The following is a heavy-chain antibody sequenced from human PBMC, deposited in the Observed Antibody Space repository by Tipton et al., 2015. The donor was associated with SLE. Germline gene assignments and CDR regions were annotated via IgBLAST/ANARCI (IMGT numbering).Heavy chain of an antibody. Sequence: TLSLTCRVSGGAISASTYYWAWIRQAPGKGLEWIGSVSYTGSTYNNPSLKSRVTISVDTSKNHFSLKLSSVTAADTAIYYCARGRITLTTGYFDPGGQGSLVTFSS. CDR3: ARGRITLTTGYFDP. J-gene: IGHJ5*02. CDR1: GGAISASTYY. D-gene: IGHD3-22*01. V-gene: IGHV4-39*02. CDR2: VSYTGST.